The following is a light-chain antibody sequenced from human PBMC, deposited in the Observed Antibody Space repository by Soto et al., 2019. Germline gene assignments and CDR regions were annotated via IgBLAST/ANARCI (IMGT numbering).Light chain of an antibody. CDR1: QSIRNW. J-gene: IGKJ2*01. CDR3: QQYDTYINS. CDR2: DAS. V-gene: IGKV1-5*01. Sequence: DIQMTQSPSTLSASVGDRVTITCRASQSIRNWLAWYQQKPGKAPKLLIYDASSLESGVPSRFSGSGSGTDFTLTISSLQPDDFATYYGQQYDTYINSFGQGTNLEIK.